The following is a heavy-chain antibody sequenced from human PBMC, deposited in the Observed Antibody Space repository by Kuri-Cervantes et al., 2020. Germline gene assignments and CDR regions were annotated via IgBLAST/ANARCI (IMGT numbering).Heavy chain of an antibody. CDR3: ARDRKPGGYYYYGMDV. V-gene: IGHV3-53*01. CDR1: GFTFSSYA. J-gene: IGHJ6*02. CDR2: IYSGGST. Sequence: GESLKISCAASGFTFSSYAMSWVRQAPGKGLEWVSVIYSGGSTYYADSVKGRFTISRDNSKNTLYLQMNSLRAEDTAVYYCARDRKPGGYYYYGMDVWGQGTTVTVSS. D-gene: IGHD3-10*01.